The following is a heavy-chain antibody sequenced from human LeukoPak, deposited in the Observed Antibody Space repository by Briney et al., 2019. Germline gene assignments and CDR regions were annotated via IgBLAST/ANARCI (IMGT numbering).Heavy chain of an antibody. Sequence: GASVKVSCKASGYTFTSYGISWVRQAPGQGLEWMGWISACNGNTNYAQKLQGRVTMTTDTSTSTAYMELRSLRSDDTAVYYCARAKRTVTTLSGNWFDPWGQGTLVTVSS. D-gene: IGHD4-17*01. J-gene: IGHJ5*02. V-gene: IGHV1-18*01. CDR3: ARAKRTVTTLSGNWFDP. CDR1: GYTFTSYG. CDR2: ISACNGNT.